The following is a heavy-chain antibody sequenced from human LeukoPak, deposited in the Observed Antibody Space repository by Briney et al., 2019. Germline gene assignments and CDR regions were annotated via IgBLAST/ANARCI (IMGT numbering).Heavy chain of an antibody. D-gene: IGHD5-18*01. CDR2: ISGSGGST. CDR3: PKDLHGYSYGSLYYYYYMNV. Sequence: GGSLRLSCAASGFTFSSYSMSWVRQAPGKGLECVSSISGSGGSTYYADSVKGRFTISRDNSKNTLYLQMNSLRAEDTAVYYCPKDLHGYSYGSLYYYYYMNVWGKGTTVTVSS. J-gene: IGHJ6*03. V-gene: IGHV3-23*01. CDR1: GFTFSSYS.